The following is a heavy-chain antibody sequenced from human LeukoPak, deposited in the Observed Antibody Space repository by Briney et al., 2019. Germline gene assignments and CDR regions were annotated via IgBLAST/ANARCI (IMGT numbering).Heavy chain of an antibody. V-gene: IGHV1-2*02. Sequence: GASVKVSCMASGYTFTGYYMHWVRQAPGQGVEWMGWINPNSGGTNYAQKFQGRVTMTRDTSISTAHMELSRLRSDDTAVYYCASSKGIAAAGTRFDYWGQGTLVTVSS. J-gene: IGHJ4*02. D-gene: IGHD6-13*01. CDR2: INPNSGGT. CDR1: GYTFTGYY. CDR3: ASSKGIAAAGTRFDY.